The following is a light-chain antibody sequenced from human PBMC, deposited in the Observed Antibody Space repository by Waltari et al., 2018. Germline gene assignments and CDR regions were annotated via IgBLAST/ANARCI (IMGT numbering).Light chain of an antibody. J-gene: IGKJ2*01. CDR2: DAS. V-gene: IGKV1-16*02. Sequence: DIQMTQSPSSLSASVGDRVTITCRARQGIRNSLTWFQQKPGTAPKSLIYDASSLQSGVPSKFSGSGYGTDFTLTISSLQPEDFATYYCQQYNSYPYTFGQGTKLEIK. CDR1: QGIRNS. CDR3: QQYNSYPYT.